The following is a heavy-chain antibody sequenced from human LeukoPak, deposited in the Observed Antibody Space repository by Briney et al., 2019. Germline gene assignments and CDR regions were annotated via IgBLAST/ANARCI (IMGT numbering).Heavy chain of an antibody. Sequence: GGSLRLSCAASGFTFSSYAMSWVRQAPGKGLEWDSAISGSGGSTYNADSVKGRFTISRDNSKNTLYLQMNSLRAEDTAVYYCARGGWGYCSGGSCHIDYWGQGTLVTVSS. J-gene: IGHJ4*02. CDR3: ARGGWGYCSGGSCHIDY. V-gene: IGHV3-23*01. D-gene: IGHD2-15*01. CDR1: GFTFSSYA. CDR2: ISGSGGST.